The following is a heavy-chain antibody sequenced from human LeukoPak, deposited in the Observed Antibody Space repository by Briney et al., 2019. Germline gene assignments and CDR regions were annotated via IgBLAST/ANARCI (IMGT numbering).Heavy chain of an antibody. J-gene: IGHJ4*02. V-gene: IGHV4-34*01. D-gene: IGHD3-16*01. CDR3: ARAQSYVADY. CDR1: GGSFSGYY. CDR2: INHSGST. Sequence: PSETLSLTCAVYGGSFSGYYWSWIRQPPGKGLEWIGEINHSGSTNYNPSLKSRVTISVDTSKNQFSLKLSSVTAADTAVYYCARAQSYVADYWGQGTLVTVSS.